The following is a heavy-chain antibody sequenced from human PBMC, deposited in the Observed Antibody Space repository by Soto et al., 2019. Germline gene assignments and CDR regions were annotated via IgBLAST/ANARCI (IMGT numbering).Heavy chain of an antibody. J-gene: IGHJ4*02. D-gene: IGHD6-19*01. CDR1: GFTFSNYA. CDR2: ISYDGINK. Sequence: QVHLVESGGGVVQPGRSLRLSCAASGFTFSNYAMHWVRRAPGKGLECVALISYDGINKYYADSVKGRFTVSRDNSKSTPYLQKNSLRAEDTAVYYCVKDGVSGWSDYFYDYWGQGTLVTVSS. CDR3: VKDGVSGWSDYFYDY. V-gene: IGHV3-30*18.